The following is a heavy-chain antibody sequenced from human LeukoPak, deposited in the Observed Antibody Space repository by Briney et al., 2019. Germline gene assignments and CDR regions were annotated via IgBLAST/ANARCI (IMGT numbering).Heavy chain of an antibody. CDR1: GYTFTGYY. D-gene: IGHD3-3*01. V-gene: IGHV1-2*06. J-gene: IGHJ4*02. CDR2: INPNSGGT. CDR3: ARGSGVTIFGVVIAYFDY. Sequence: GASVKVSCKASGYTFTGYYMHWVRQAPGLGLEWMGRINPNSGGTNYAQKFQGRVTMTRDTSISTAYMELSRLRSDDTAVYYCARGSGVTIFGVVIAYFDYWGQGTLVTVSS.